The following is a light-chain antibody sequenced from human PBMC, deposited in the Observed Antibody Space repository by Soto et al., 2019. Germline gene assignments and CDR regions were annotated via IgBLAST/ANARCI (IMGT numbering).Light chain of an antibody. CDR2: DAS. Sequence: EIVLTQSPATLSLSPGERATLSCRASQSVTTYLSWYQQKPGQAPRLLIYDASNRATDIPARFSGSGSGTDFTLTISSLEPEDFAVYYCQHRGNWRRTFGQGTKLEIK. CDR1: QSVTTY. V-gene: IGKV3-11*01. J-gene: IGKJ2*01. CDR3: QHRGNWRRT.